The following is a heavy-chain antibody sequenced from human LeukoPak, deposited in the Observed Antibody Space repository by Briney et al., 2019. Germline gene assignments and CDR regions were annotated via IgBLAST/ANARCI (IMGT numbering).Heavy chain of an antibody. CDR1: GFTFRSYS. V-gene: IGHV3-48*02. D-gene: IGHD3-9*01. CDR3: ARDLEYYDILTGYYKGFDY. Sequence: GGSLRLSCAASGFTFRSYSMTWVRQAPGKGLEWVSYISSSSTIYYADSVKGRFTISRDNAKNSLYLQMNSLRDEDTAVYYCARDLEYYDILTGYYKGFDYWGQGTLVTVSS. J-gene: IGHJ4*02. CDR2: ISSSSTI.